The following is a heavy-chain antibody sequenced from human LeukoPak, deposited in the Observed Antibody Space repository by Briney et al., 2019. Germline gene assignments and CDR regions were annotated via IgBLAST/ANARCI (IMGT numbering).Heavy chain of an antibody. CDR3: ARMGGVYDY. CDR1: GGSFSGYY. D-gene: IGHD1-26*01. Sequence: SETLSLTCAVYGGSFSGYYWSWIRQPPGKGLEWIGEINHSGSTNYNPSLKSRVTISVDTSKNQFSLKLSSVTAADTAVHYCARMGGVYDYWGQGTLVTVSS. J-gene: IGHJ4*02. CDR2: INHSGST. V-gene: IGHV4-34*01.